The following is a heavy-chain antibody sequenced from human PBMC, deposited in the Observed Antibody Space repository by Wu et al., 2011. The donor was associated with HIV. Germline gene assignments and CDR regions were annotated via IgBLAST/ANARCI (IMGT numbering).Heavy chain of an antibody. CDR3: ARGIPYYYDSSGYSSTPYYFGY. V-gene: IGHV1-69*05. Sequence: QVQLVQSGAEVKKPGSSVKVSCKASGGTFSSYSISWVRQAPGQGLEWMGGIIPIFPTASYAQKFQGRVTITTDESTSTVYMELSSLRSEDTAVYYCARGIPYYYDSSGYSSTPYYFGYWAREPVVTVSS. J-gene: IGHJ4*02. D-gene: IGHD3-22*01. CDR1: GGTFSSYS. CDR2: IIPIFPTA.